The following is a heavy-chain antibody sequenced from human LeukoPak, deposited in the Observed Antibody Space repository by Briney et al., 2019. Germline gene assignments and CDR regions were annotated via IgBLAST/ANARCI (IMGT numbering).Heavy chain of an antibody. V-gene: IGHV3-23*01. CDR1: GFTFSNYG. D-gene: IGHD3-10*01. Sequence: GGSLRLSCAASGFTFSNYGMSWVRQAPGKGLEWVSSISGSGDSTYYADSVKGRFTISRDNSKNTLYLQMNSLRAEDTAVYYCARSWGGSGSYYPSLDYWGQGTLVTVSS. J-gene: IGHJ4*02. CDR3: ARSWGGSGSYYPSLDY. CDR2: ISGSGDST.